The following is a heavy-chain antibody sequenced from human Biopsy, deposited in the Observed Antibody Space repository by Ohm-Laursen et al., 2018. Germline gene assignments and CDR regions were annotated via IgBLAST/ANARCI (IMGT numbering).Heavy chain of an antibody. V-gene: IGHV3-33*01. CDR2: IWYDGSNK. Sequence: SLRLSCSASGFTFSSYGMHWVRRAPGKGLEWVAAIWYDGSNKNYADSVKGRFTISRDNSKNTLYLQMNSLRGEDTAVYYCTRDTTYYAGTTYYDALDVWGQGTTVTVSS. CDR1: GFTFSSYG. CDR3: TRDTTYYAGTTYYDALDV. D-gene: IGHD2/OR15-2a*01. J-gene: IGHJ3*01.